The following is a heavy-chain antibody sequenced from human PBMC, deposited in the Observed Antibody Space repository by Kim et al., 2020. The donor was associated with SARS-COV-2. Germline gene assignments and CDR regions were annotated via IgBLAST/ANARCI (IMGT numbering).Heavy chain of an antibody. CDR2: ISSSSSTI. V-gene: IGHV3-48*02. CDR1: GFTFSSYS. CDR3: ARAGYCSSTSCYGSDYYYCGLDV. Sequence: GGSLRLSCAASGFTFSSYSMNWVRQAPGKGLEWVSYISSSSSTIYYADSVKGRFTISRDNAKNSLYLQMNSLRDEDTAVYYCARAGYCSSTSCYGSDYYYCGLDVWGQGTTVTVSS. J-gene: IGHJ6*02. D-gene: IGHD2-2*01.